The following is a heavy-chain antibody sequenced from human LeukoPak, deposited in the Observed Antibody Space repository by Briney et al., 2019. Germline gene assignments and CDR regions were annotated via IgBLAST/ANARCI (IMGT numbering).Heavy chain of an antibody. CDR3: ARARYVRGSYPFDI. D-gene: IGHD3-16*02. Sequence: SETLSLTCTVSGGSISSYYWSWIRQPPGKGLEWIGYIYYSGSTNYNPSLKSRVTISVDTSKNQFSLKLSSVTAADTAVYYCARARYVRGSYPFDIWGQGTMVTVSS. J-gene: IGHJ3*02. CDR2: IYYSGST. V-gene: IGHV4-59*01. CDR1: GGSISSYY.